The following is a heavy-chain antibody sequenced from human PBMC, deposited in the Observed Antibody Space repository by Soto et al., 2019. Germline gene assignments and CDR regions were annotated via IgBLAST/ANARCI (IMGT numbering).Heavy chain of an antibody. CDR1: GGSISSYY. V-gene: IGHV4-59*01. D-gene: IGHD5-18*01. CDR3: AILKGAHVDTAMVYNYYYYGMDV. J-gene: IGHJ6*02. CDR2: IYYSGST. Sequence: SETLSLTCTVSGGSISSYYWSWIRQPPGKGLEWIGYIYYSGSTNYNPSLKSRVTISIDTSKNQFSLKLSSVTAADTAVYYCAILKGAHVDTAMVYNYYYYGMDVWGQGTTVTVSS.